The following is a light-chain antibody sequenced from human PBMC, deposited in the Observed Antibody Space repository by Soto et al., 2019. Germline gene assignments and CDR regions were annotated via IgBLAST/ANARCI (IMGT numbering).Light chain of an antibody. J-gene: IGKJ1*01. Sequence: GGRVTISCRASQSVSGWLAWYQQKPGEAPKLLIYDASALPRGVPSRFSGSGSGTKVTLPIASLQPDDSATYYCQQYETFSGTFGPGTKVDI. CDR3: QQYETFSGT. CDR1: QSVSGW. CDR2: DAS. V-gene: IGKV1-5*01.